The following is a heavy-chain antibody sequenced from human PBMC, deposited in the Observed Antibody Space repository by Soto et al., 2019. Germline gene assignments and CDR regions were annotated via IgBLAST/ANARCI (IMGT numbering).Heavy chain of an antibody. CDR3: AGLRLLDAFDI. V-gene: IGHV3-30*03. CDR1: GFTFSSYG. D-gene: IGHD3-22*01. J-gene: IGHJ3*02. Sequence: GGSLRLSCAASGFTFSSYGMHWVRQAPGKGLEWVAVISYDGSNKYYADSVKGRFTISRDNSKNTLYLQMNSLRAEDTAVYYCAGLRLLDAFDIWSQGTMVTVSS. CDR2: ISYDGSNK.